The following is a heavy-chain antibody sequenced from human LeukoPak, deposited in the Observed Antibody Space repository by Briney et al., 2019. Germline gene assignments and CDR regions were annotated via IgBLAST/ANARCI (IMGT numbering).Heavy chain of an antibody. CDR2: IYHSGST. CDR3: ARGFKYYYGSGSYSGMDV. V-gene: IGHV4-30-2*01. D-gene: IGHD3-10*01. Sequence: SETLSLTCAVSGGSISSGGYSWSWIRQPPGKGLEWIGYIYHSGSTNYNPSLKSRVTISVDTSKNQFSLKLSSVTAADTAVYYCARGFKYYYGSGSYSGMDVWGQGTTVTVSS. CDR1: GGSISSGGYS. J-gene: IGHJ6*02.